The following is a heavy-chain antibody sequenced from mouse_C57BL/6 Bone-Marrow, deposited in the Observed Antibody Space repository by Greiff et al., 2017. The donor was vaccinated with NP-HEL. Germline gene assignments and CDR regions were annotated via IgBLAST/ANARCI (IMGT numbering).Heavy chain of an antibody. CDR2: ISSGSSTI. V-gene: IGHV5-17*01. CDR3: ARHYYSNYAWFAY. Sequence: EVQLVESGGGLVKPGGSLKLSCAASGFTFSDYGMHWVRQAPEKGLEWVAYISSGSSTIYYADTVKGRFTISRDNAKNTLFLQMTSLRSEDTAMYYCARHYYSNYAWFAYWGQGTLVTVSA. D-gene: IGHD2-5*01. J-gene: IGHJ3*01. CDR1: GFTFSDYG.